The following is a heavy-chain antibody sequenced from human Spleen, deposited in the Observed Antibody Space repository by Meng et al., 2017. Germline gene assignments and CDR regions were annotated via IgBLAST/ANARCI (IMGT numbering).Heavy chain of an antibody. D-gene: IGHD3-3*01. V-gene: IGHV3-48*03. J-gene: IGHJ6*02. CDR3: ARDHVLRFLEWLPDYYYYYGMDV. CDR2: ISSSGSTI. Sequence: GESLKISCAASGFTFSSYEMNCVRQAPGKGLGWVSYISSSGSTIYYADSVKGRFTISRDNAKNSLYLQMNSLRAEDTAVYYCARDHVLRFLEWLPDYYYYYGMDVWGQGTTVTVSS. CDR1: GFTFSSYE.